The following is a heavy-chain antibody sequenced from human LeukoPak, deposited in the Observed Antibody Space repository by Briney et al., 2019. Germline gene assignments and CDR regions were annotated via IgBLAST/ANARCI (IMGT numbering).Heavy chain of an antibody. CDR1: GGTSSSYA. Sequence: SVKVSCKASGGTSSSYAISWVRQAPGQGLEWMGGIIPIFGTANYAQKFQGRVTITTDESTSTAYMELSSLRSEDTAVYYCALRKGREGLFDYWGQGTLVTVSS. V-gene: IGHV1-69*05. D-gene: IGHD1-26*01. CDR2: IIPIFGTA. J-gene: IGHJ4*02. CDR3: ALRKGREGLFDY.